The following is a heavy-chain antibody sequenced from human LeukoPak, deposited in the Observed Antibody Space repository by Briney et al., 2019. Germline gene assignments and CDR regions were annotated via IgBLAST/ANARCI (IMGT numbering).Heavy chain of an antibody. V-gene: IGHV3-23*01. Sequence: GGSLRLSCVGSGFSFRSHAMSWVRQAPEKGLEFVSGIYENGGTTYYADSVKGRFSISRDNSKNTLYLQMDSLRGEDTAVYYCAKDFRIGYSAHFDYWGQGALVTVSS. CDR2: IYENGGTT. D-gene: IGHD2-21*01. CDR3: AKDFRIGYSAHFDY. CDR1: GFSFRSHA. J-gene: IGHJ4*02.